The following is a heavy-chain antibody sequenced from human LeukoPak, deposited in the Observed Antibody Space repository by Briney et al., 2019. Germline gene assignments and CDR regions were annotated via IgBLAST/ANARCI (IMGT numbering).Heavy chain of an antibody. V-gene: IGHV4-59*01. CDR2: IYYSGST. CDR1: GGSISSYY. D-gene: IGHD3-16*02. Sequence: SETLSLTCTVSGGSISSYYWSWIRQPPGKGLEWIGYIYYSGSTNYNPSLKSRVTLSVDTSKNQFSLKLSSVTAADTAVYYCARGGNIYDYVWGSYRPDAFDIWGQGTMVTVSS. CDR3: ARGGNIYDYVWGSYRPDAFDI. J-gene: IGHJ3*02.